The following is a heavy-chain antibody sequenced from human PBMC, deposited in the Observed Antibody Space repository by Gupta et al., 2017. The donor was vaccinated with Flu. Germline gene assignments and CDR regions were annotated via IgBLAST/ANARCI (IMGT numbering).Heavy chain of an antibody. CDR1: GGPISSGSYY. Sequence: QVQLQESGPGLVKPSQTLSLTCTVSGGPISSGSYYWSWIRQPAGKGLEWIGRIYTSGSTNYNPSLKSRVTISVDTSKNQFSLKLSSVTAADTAVYYCARGITSWGQGTLVTVSS. V-gene: IGHV4-61*02. D-gene: IGHD3-10*01. J-gene: IGHJ4*02. CDR2: IYTSGST. CDR3: ARGITS.